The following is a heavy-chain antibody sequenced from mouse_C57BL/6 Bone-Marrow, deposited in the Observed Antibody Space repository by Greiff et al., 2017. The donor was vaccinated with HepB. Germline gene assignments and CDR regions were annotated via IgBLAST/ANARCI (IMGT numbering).Heavy chain of an antibody. V-gene: IGHV5-6*02. D-gene: IGHD2-5*01. CDR2: ISSGGSYT. Sequence: DVKLVESGGDLVKPGGSLKLSCAASGFTFSSYGMSWVRQTPDKRLEWVATISSGGSYTYYPDSVKGRFTISRDNAKNTLYLQMSSLKSEDTAMYYCARDSNYVAYWGQGTLVTVSA. CDR3: ARDSNYVAY. J-gene: IGHJ3*01. CDR1: GFTFSSYG.